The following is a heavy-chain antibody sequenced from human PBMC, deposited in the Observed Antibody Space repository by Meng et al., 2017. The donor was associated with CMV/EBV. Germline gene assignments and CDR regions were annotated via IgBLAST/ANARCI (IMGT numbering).Heavy chain of an antibody. CDR3: ARALVRFFLFDP. CDR2: ISYDGSNK. V-gene: IGHV3-30*04. Sequence: GESLKISCAASGFTFSRYVMHWVRQAPGKGLEWVAVISYDGSNKYYADSVKGRFTISRDNSKNTLYLQMNSLRAEDTAVYYCARALVRFFLFDPWGQGTLVTVSS. D-gene: IGHD3-3*01. J-gene: IGHJ5*02. CDR1: GFTFSRYV.